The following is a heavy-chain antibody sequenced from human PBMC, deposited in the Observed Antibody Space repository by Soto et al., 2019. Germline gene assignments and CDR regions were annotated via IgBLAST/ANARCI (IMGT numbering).Heavy chain of an antibody. V-gene: IGHV1-69*13. Sequence: SVKVCVKASGGMFSSYAISWVRQAPGQGLEWMGGIIPIFGTANYAQKFQGRVTITADESTSTAYMELSSLRSEDTAVYYCASPRRGYSGYDFWFDPWGQGTLVTVSS. CDR2: IIPIFGTA. D-gene: IGHD5-12*01. CDR3: ASPRRGYSGYDFWFDP. CDR1: GGMFSSYA. J-gene: IGHJ5*02.